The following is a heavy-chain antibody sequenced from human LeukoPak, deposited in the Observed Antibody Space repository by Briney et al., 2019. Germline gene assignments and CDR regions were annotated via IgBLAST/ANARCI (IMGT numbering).Heavy chain of an antibody. CDR1: GFAFGTYA. D-gene: IGHD1-26*01. CDR3: AKEKVVSPPWVSYFDY. CDR2: ISGDTGSI. V-gene: IGHV3-23*01. J-gene: IGHJ4*02. Sequence: PGGSLRLSCAASGFAFGTYAVSWVRQAPGKGLGWVSVISGDTGSIVYADSVKGRFTISRDNSENTVYLQMDSLRAEDTAVYYCAKEKVVSPPWVSYFDYWGQGTLVTVSS.